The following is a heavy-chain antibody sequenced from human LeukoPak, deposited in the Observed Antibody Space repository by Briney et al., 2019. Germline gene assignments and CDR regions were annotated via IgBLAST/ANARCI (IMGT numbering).Heavy chain of an antibody. Sequence: SVNVSCTASGGTFSSYAISWVRQAPGQGLEWMGGIIPIFGTANYAQKFQGRVTITADESTSTAYMELSSLRSENTAVYYCARDWGGYDYPSDAFDIWGQGTMVTVSS. CDR1: GGTFSSYA. D-gene: IGHD5-12*01. CDR2: IIPIFGTA. V-gene: IGHV1-69*13. CDR3: ARDWGGYDYPSDAFDI. J-gene: IGHJ3*02.